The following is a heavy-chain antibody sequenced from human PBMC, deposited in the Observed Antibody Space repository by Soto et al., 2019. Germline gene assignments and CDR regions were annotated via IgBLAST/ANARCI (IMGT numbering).Heavy chain of an antibody. CDR3: ARNYDPDY. J-gene: IGHJ4*02. V-gene: IGHV1-46*03. CDR1: GYTFTSYY. CDR2: INPSDGST. D-gene: IGHD3-3*01. Sequence: QVQLVQSGAEVKKPGASVKVSCKASGYTFTSYYMHWVRQAPGQGLEWMGIINPSDGSTTYAQNVQGRVTMTRDTSTSIVYMELSSLRSEDTAVYYCARNYDPDYWGQGTLVTVSS.